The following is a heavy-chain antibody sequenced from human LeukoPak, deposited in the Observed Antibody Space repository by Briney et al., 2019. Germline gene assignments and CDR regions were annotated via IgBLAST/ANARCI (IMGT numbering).Heavy chain of an antibody. D-gene: IGHD1-1*01. CDR3: AYRTGFDY. CDR1: GFTFSNAW. CDR2: ISGSGGST. J-gene: IGHJ4*02. V-gene: IGHV3-23*01. Sequence: PGGSLRLSCATSGFTFSNAWMSWVRQAPGKGLEWVSAISGSGGSTYYADSVKGRFTISRDNSKNTLYLQMNSLRAEDTAVYYCAYRTGFDYWGQGTLVTVSS.